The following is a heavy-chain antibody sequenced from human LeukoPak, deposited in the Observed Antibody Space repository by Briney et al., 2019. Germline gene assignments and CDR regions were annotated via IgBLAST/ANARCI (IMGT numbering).Heavy chain of an antibody. CDR1: GGSISGSNYC. J-gene: IGHJ5*02. CDR3: AISAPRYCSSTSCYGGLLEFDP. CDR2: IHYRGNT. Sequence: SETLSLTCTVSGGSISGSNYCWGWIRQPPGKGLEWIGSIHYRGNTYYNPSLKSRVTISVDTSKNQFSLKLSSVTAADTAVYDSAISAPRYCSSTSCYGGLLEFDPWGQGTLVTVSS. V-gene: IGHV4-39*01. D-gene: IGHD2-2*01.